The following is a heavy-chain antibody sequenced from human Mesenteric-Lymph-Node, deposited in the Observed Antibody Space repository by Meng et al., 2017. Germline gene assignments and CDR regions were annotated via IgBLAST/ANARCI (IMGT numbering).Heavy chain of an antibody. D-gene: IGHD3-9*01. J-gene: IGHJ4*02. CDR2: MNPNSGNT. V-gene: IGHV1-8*01. CDR3: ARDLFDWLQTLGY. CDR1: GYTFTSYD. Sequence: ASVKVSCKASGYTFTSYDINWVRQATGQGLEWMGWMNPNSGNTGYAQKFQGRVTMTRITSISTAYMELSSLRSDDTAVYYCARDLFDWLQTLGYWGQGTLVTVSS.